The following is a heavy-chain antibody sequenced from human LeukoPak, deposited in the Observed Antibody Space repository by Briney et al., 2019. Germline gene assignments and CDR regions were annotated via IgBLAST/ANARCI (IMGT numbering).Heavy chain of an antibody. CDR2: ITWDGGST. J-gene: IGHJ4*02. CDR3: ARGGDGYNLPLDY. V-gene: IGHV3-43D*04. D-gene: IGHD5-24*01. CDR1: GFTFDDYT. Sequence: GGSLRLSCAASGFTFDDYTMHWVRQAPGKGLEWVSLITWDGGSTYYADSVKGRFTISRDNSKNSLYLQMNSLRAEDTALYYCARGGDGYNLPLDYWGQGTLVTVSS.